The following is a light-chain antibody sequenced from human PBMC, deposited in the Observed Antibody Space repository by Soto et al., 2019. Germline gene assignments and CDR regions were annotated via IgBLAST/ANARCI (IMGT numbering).Light chain of an antibody. J-gene: IGKJ4*01. V-gene: IGKV3-20*01. CDR1: QIVNTNY. Sequence: ESVLTTALAALSKSQGKRVTLSCRASQIVNTNYLAWYQQTPGPAPRLLLYDACSSASDIPDRFSGSGSGTDFTLTISRLVPEDFAVYYCQKYGGSALPVGRGT. CDR2: DAC. CDR3: QKYGGSALP.